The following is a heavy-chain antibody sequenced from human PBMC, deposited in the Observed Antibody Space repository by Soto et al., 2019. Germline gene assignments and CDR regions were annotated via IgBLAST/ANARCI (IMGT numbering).Heavy chain of an antibody. D-gene: IGHD5-18*01. CDR3: ARQVEDGYSFGYHY. CDR2: IYPGDSDT. V-gene: IGHV5-51*01. J-gene: IGHJ4*02. Sequence: GESLKISCNGSGYRFASYWIGLVRQMPGKGLEWMGIIYPGDSDTRYSPPFQGQVTISADSSISTAYLQWSSLKASDSAMYFCARQVEDGYSFGYHYWGQGTQVTVSS. CDR1: GYRFASYW.